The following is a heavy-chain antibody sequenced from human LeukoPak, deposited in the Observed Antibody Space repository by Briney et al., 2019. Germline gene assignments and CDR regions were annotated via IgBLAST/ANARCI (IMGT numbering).Heavy chain of an antibody. Sequence: ASVKVSCKASGYTFTSYDINWVRQATGQGLEWMGWMNPNSGNTGYAQKLQGRVTMTRNTSISTAYMELSSLRSEDTAVYYCVRLPGWPGDFDYWGQGTLVTVSS. CDR1: GYTFTSYD. V-gene: IGHV1-8*01. CDR3: VRLPGWPGDFDY. J-gene: IGHJ4*02. D-gene: IGHD6-19*01. CDR2: MNPNSGNT.